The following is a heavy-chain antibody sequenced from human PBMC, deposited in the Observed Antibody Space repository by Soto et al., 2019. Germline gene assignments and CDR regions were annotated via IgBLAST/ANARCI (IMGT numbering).Heavy chain of an antibody. CDR3: ARVIMYYDSGAIDAFDI. J-gene: IGHJ3*02. V-gene: IGHV4-39*01. D-gene: IGHD3-22*01. Sequence: SETLSLTCTVSGGSISSSSYYWGWIRQPPGQGLEWIGSIYYSGSTYYNPYFKSPVTISVDTSKNQFSLKLSRVTAADSAVYYCARVIMYYDSGAIDAFDIWGQGTMVTVSS. CDR2: IYYSGST. CDR1: GGSISSSSYY.